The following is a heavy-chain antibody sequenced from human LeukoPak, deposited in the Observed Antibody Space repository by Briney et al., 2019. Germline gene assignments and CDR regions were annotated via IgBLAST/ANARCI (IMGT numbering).Heavy chain of an antibody. CDR3: AREHLFSGSENYVLHNWFDP. CDR2: INPDTGGT. V-gene: IGHV1-2*02. D-gene: IGHD3-10*01. Sequence: ASVKVSCKASGYTFTDYYMHWVRQAPGQGLEWMGRINPDTGGTNSAQRFQGRVTMTRDTSIRTAYMELSSLRSDDTAVYYCAREHLFSGSENYVLHNWFDPWGQGTLVTASS. J-gene: IGHJ5*02. CDR1: GYTFTDYY.